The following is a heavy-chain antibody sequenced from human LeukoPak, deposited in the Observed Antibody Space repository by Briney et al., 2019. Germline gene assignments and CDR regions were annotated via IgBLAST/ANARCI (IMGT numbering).Heavy chain of an antibody. D-gene: IGHD3-10*01. CDR2: INHSGST. J-gene: IGHJ5*02. CDR1: GGSFSGYY. Sequence: PSETLTLTCAVYGGSFSGYYWSWIRQPPGKGLEWIGEINHSGSTNYNPSLKSRVTISVDTSKNQFSLKLSSVTAADTAVYYCARGPSVRGVILLISNWFDPWGQGTLVTVSS. V-gene: IGHV4-34*01. CDR3: ARGPSVRGVILLISNWFDP.